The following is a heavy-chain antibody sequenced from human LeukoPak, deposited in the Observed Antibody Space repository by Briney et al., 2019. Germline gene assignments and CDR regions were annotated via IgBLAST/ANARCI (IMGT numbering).Heavy chain of an antibody. CDR2: IYPGDSDT. CDR1: GYSFTSYW. D-gene: IGHD4-17*01. Sequence: GESLKISCKGSGYSFTSYWIGWVRQMPGKGLEWMGIIYPGDSDTRYSPSFQGQVTISADKSISTAYLQWSSLKASDTAMYYCARPPSFNYGDVDDAFDIWGQGTMVTVSS. V-gene: IGHV5-51*01. J-gene: IGHJ3*02. CDR3: ARPPSFNYGDVDDAFDI.